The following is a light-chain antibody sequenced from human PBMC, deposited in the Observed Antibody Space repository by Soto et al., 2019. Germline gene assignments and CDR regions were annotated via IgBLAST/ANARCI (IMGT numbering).Light chain of an antibody. CDR3: QQYDSSPKT. CDR2: GAS. J-gene: IGKJ1*01. CDR1: QSVSSSY. Sequence: IVFTQSPSALSLSPGERASRSWRASQSVSSSYLAWYQQKPGQAPRLLIYGASSRATGIPDRFSGSGSGTDFTLTISRLEPEDFAVYYCQQYDSSPKTFGQGTKVDIK. V-gene: IGKV3-20*01.